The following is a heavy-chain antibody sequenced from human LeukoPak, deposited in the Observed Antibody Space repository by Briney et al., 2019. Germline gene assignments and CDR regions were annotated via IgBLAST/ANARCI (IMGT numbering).Heavy chain of an antibody. CDR2: INPNSGFA. V-gene: IGHV1-2*02. Sequence: ASVKVSCNASGYTFTGYYIHWVRQAPGQGLQWMGWINPNSGFAHYPQNFQGRLTMTRDTSISTVYMELSRLRSDDTAVYYCARGQQWLEAFDYWGLGTLVTVSS. CDR3: ARGQQWLEAFDY. CDR1: GYTFTGYY. D-gene: IGHD6-19*01. J-gene: IGHJ4*02.